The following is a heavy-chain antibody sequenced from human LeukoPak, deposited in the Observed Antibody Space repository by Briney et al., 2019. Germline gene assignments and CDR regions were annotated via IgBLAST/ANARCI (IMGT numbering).Heavy chain of an antibody. J-gene: IGHJ6*02. CDR2: ISGSGGST. CDR3: ARVMGPGGMDV. CDR1: GFTFSSYG. D-gene: IGHD3-16*01. Sequence: GRSLRLSCAASGFTFSSYGMHWVRQAPGQGLEWVSAISGSGGSTYYADSVKGRFTISRDNAKNSLYLQLNSLRAEDTALYYCARVMGPGGMDVWGRGTTVTVSS. V-gene: IGHV3-21*01.